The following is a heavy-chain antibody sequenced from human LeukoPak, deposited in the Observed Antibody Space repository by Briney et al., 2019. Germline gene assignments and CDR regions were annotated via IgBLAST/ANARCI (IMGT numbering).Heavy chain of an antibody. J-gene: IGHJ3*02. CDR1: GGSISSSNW. Sequence: PSETLSLTCAVSGGSISSSNWWSWVRQPPGKGLEWIGEIYHSGSTNYNPCLKSRVTISVDTSKNQFSLKLSSVTAADTAVYYCAREVERAFDIWGQGTMVTVSS. CDR3: AREVERAFDI. CDR2: IYHSGST. V-gene: IGHV4-4*02. D-gene: IGHD1-1*01.